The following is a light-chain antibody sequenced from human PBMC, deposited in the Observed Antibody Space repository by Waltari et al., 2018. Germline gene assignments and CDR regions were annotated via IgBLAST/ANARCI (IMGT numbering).Light chain of an antibody. Sequence: SYDLTQPPSVSVSPGQTASITCSGDKLGDKYVCWYQQKPGLSPVLVIYQDTKRPSGVPDRFSGSKSGTSASVAITGLQAEDEAEYYCQSYDTGLSGYVFGTGTKVTVL. J-gene: IGLJ1*01. CDR1: KLGDKY. V-gene: IGLV3-1*01. CDR2: QDT. CDR3: QSYDTGLSGYV.